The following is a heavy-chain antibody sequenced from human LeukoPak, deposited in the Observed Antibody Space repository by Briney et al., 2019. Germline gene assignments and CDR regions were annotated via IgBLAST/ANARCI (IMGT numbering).Heavy chain of an antibody. CDR1: GVTFSSHW. D-gene: IGHD3-10*01. V-gene: IGHV3-74*01. Sequence: GGSLRLSCAASGVTFSSHWMHWVRQASGEGLVWVARISGDGVSTSHADSVWGRFTISRDNAKNTLYPQMNNLKTADTAVYYCARDPHGDSWDSYASGGPHDAFDIWGRGTMVIVSS. CDR3: ARDPHGDSWDSYASGGPHDAFDI. J-gene: IGHJ3*02. CDR2: ISGDGVST.